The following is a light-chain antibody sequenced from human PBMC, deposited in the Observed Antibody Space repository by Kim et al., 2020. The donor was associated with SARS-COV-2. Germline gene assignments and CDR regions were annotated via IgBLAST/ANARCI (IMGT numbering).Light chain of an antibody. CDR1: HSVSDT. CDR2: AAS. J-gene: IGKJ5*01. V-gene: IGKV3-15*01. CDR3: QRFYNWPPIT. Sequence: SPRGRAPLSCRATHSVSDTLAWYQRKPGQPPRLLLSAASTRATGVPVRFSGSGSGTEFTLTINDLQSEDSAVYYCQRFYNWPPITFGQGTRVEIK.